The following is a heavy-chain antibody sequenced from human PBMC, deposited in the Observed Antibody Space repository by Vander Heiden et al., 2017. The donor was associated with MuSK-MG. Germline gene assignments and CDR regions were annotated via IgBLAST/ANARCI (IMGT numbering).Heavy chain of an antibody. J-gene: IGHJ4*02. CDR3: ARNQEESPSYFDY. V-gene: IGHV4-34*01. Sequence: QVQLQQWGAGLLKPSATLSLTCAVYGGSFSGYYWSWIRQPPGKGLEWIGEINHSGSTNYNPALKSRVNISVDTSKNQFSLKLSSVTAADTAVYYCARNQEESPSYFDYWGQGTLVTVSS. CDR2: INHSGST. CDR1: GGSFSGYY.